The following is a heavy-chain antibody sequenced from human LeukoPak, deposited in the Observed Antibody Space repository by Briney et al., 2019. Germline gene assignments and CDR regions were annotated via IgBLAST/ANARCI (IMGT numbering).Heavy chain of an antibody. CDR3: AREGSADTAMVRTDYGMDV. V-gene: IGHV3-21*01. J-gene: IGHJ6*02. D-gene: IGHD5-18*01. CDR2: ISSSSSYI. CDR1: GFTFSSYS. Sequence: PGGSLRLSCAASGFTFSSYSMNWVRQAPGRGQEWVSSISSSSSYIYYADSVKGRFTISRDNAKNSLYLQMNSLRAEDTAVYYYAREGSADTAMVRTDYGMDVWGQGTTVTVSS.